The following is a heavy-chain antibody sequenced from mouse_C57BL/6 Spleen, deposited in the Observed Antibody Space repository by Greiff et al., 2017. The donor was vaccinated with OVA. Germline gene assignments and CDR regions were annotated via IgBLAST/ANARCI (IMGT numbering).Heavy chain of an antibody. Sequence: EVQVVESGGGLVKPGGSLKLSCAASGFTFSDYGMHWVRQAPEKGLEWVAYISSGSSTIYYADTVKGRFTISRDNAKNTLFLQMTSLRSEDTAMYYCARRHGGGAMDYWGQGTSVTVSS. J-gene: IGHJ4*01. CDR1: GFTFSDYG. V-gene: IGHV5-17*01. CDR2: ISSGSSTI. D-gene: IGHD3-2*01. CDR3: ARRHGGGAMDY.